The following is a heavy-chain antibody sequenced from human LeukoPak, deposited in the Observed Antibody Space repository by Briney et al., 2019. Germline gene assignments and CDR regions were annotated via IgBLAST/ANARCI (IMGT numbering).Heavy chain of an antibody. Sequence: PGGSLRLSCAASGFTFSSYAMSWVRQAPGKGLEWVSAISGSGGSTYYADSVKGRFTISRDNSKNTLYLQMNSLRAEDTAVYCCAKVVLNYGSGSYYYFDYWGQGTLVTVSS. D-gene: IGHD3-10*01. CDR1: GFTFSSYA. CDR3: AKVVLNYGSGSYYYFDY. CDR2: ISGSGGST. J-gene: IGHJ4*02. V-gene: IGHV3-23*01.